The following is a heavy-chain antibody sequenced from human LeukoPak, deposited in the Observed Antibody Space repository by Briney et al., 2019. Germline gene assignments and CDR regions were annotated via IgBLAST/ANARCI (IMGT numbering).Heavy chain of an antibody. CDR1: GGSIGSYY. D-gene: IGHD3-9*01. CDR2: IYYSGST. Sequence: SQTLSLTCTVSGGSIGSYYWSWIRQPPGKGLEWIGYIYYSGSTKYNPSLTSRVTISVDTSKNQFSLKLTSVTAADTAVYYCARYNILTASDYWGQGILVTVSS. V-gene: IGHV4-59*01. CDR3: ARYNILTASDY. J-gene: IGHJ4*02.